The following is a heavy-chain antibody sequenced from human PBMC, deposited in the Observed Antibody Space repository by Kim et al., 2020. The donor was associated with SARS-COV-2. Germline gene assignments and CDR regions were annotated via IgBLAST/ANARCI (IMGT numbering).Heavy chain of an antibody. D-gene: IGHD2-21*02. CDR2: INAGNGNT. CDR3: ARAYCGGDCYSPNYYYYGMDV. J-gene: IGHJ6*02. Sequence: ASVKVSCKASGYTFTSYAMHWVRQAPGQRLEWMGWINAGNGNTKYSQKFQGRVTITRDTSASTAYMELSSLRSEDTAVYYCARAYCGGDCYSPNYYYYGMDVWAKGPRSPSP. V-gene: IGHV1-3*01. CDR1: GYTFTSYA.